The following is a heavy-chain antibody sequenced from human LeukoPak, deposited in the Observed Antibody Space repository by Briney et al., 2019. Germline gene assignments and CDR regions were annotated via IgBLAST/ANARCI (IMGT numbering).Heavy chain of an antibody. J-gene: IGHJ5*02. CDR3: ARDPSRPGSGVVTDNWFDP. Sequence: ASVKVSCKASGYTFTGYYMHWVRQAPGQGLEWMGWINPNSGGTNYAQKFQGRVTMTRDTSISTAYMELSRLRSDDTAVYYCARDPSRPGSGVVTDNWFDPWGQGTLVTVSS. V-gene: IGHV1-2*02. CDR2: INPNSGGT. D-gene: IGHD3-3*01. CDR1: GYTFTGYY.